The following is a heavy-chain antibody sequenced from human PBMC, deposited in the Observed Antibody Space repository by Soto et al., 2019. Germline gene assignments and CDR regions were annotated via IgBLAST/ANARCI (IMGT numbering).Heavy chain of an antibody. Sequence: GASVKVSCKASGFTFTSSAMQWVRQARGQRLEWIGWIVVGSGNTNYAQKFQERVTITRDMSTSTAYMELSSLRSEDTAVYYCAAGGSAYYDILTGYSLDAFVIWGQGTMVTVS. CDR1: GFTFTSSA. D-gene: IGHD3-9*01. CDR3: AAGGSAYYDILTGYSLDAFVI. J-gene: IGHJ3*02. V-gene: IGHV1-58*02. CDR2: IVVGSGNT.